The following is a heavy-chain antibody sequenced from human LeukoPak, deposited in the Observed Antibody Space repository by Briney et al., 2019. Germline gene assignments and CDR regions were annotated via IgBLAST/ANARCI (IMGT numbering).Heavy chain of an antibody. J-gene: IGHJ6*03. D-gene: IGHD3-10*01. CDR1: GGSISSGSYY. CDR3: ARHVRITMVRGVIPSYYYYYMDV. CDR2: IYTSGST. Sequence: SETLSLTCTVSGGSISSGSYYWSWIRQPAGKGLEWIGHIYTSGSTNYNPSLKSRVTISIDTSTNQFSLKLNSVTAADTAVYYCARHVRITMVRGVIPSYYYYYMDVWGKGTTVTISS. V-gene: IGHV4-61*09.